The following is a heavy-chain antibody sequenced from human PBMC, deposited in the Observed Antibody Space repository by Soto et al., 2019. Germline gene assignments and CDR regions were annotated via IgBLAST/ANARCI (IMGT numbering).Heavy chain of an antibody. D-gene: IGHD6-13*01. CDR2: TDYRSRWYS. CDR3: ARLIGNSWLDY. J-gene: IGHJ4*02. CDR1: GDSVSSNRVV. Sequence: QVQLQQSGPGLVKPSQTLSLTCAISGDSVSSNRVVWNWIRQSPSGGHEWLGRTDYRSRWYSEYAISVQSRITVITDTPKKQFSLQLGSMSSNDRAVYYCARLIGNSWLDYWVQGTLVTVSP. V-gene: IGHV6-1*01.